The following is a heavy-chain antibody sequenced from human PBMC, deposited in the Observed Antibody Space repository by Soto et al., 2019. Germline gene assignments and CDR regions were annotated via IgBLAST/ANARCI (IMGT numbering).Heavy chain of an antibody. V-gene: IGHV3-30*18. CDR3: AKEDLQQLAPFDY. J-gene: IGHJ4*02. Sequence: PGGSLRLSCAASGFTFSSYGMHWVRQAPGKGLEWVAVISYDGSNKYYADSVKGRFTISRDNSKNTLYLQMNSLRAEDTAVYYCAKEDLQQLAPFDYWGQGTLVTVSS. CDR1: GFTFSSYG. CDR2: ISYDGSNK. D-gene: IGHD6-13*01.